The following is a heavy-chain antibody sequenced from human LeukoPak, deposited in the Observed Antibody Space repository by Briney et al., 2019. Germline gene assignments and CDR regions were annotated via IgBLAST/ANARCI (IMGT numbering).Heavy chain of an antibody. CDR1: GFTFSRYS. D-gene: IGHD4-17*01. CDR3: AKDRDYGDYGGFDY. CDR2: ISSSSSYI. J-gene: IGHJ4*02. Sequence: GGSLRLSCAASGFTFSRYSMNWVRQAPGKGLEWVSSISSSSSYIYYADSVKGRFTISRDNAKNSLYLQMNSLRAEDTALYYCAKDRDYGDYGGFDYWGQGTLVTVSS. V-gene: IGHV3-21*04.